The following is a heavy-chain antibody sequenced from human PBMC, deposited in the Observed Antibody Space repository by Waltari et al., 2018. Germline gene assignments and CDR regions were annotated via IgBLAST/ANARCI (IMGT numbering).Heavy chain of an antibody. D-gene: IGHD1-26*01. CDR2: ISGSGGST. V-gene: IGHV3-23*01. CDR1: GFTFSSYA. J-gene: IGHJ4*02. Sequence: EVQLLESGGGLVQPGGSLRLSCAASGFTFSSYAMSWVRHAPGKGLEWVSAISGSGGSTYYADSVKGRFTISRDNSKNTLYLQMNSLRAEDTAVYYCAKHREGVGARGYFDYWGQGTLVTVSS. CDR3: AKHREGVGARGYFDY.